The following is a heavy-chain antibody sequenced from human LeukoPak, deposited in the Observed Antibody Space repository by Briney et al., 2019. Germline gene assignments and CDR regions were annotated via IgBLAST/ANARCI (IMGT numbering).Heavy chain of an antibody. CDR1: GFSINNHY. CDR2: IFVSGVT. V-gene: IGHV4-4*09. CDR3: VVSPNQDFFDF. Sequence: PAETLSLTRTVSGFSINNHYLNWIRQPPGKGLGWIGHIFVSGVTNYNPALKSGVTMSIDTYKSRFSLRMTSVTAADTAVYYCVVSPNQDFFDFWVQGHLITVS. J-gene: IGHJ4*02.